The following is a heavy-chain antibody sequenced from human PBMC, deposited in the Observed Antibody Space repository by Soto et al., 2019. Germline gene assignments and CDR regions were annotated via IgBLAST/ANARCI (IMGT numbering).Heavy chain of an antibody. CDR1: GFTFSSYG. J-gene: IGHJ4*02. CDR3: AKDRHGSYTYYFDY. Sequence: PGGSLRLSCAASGFTFSSYGMHWVRQAPGKGLEWVAVMSYDGSNKYYADSVKGRFTISRDNSKNTLYLQMNSLRAEDTAVYYCAKDRHGSYTYYFDYWGQGTLVTVSS. CDR2: MSYDGSNK. V-gene: IGHV3-30*18. D-gene: IGHD1-26*01.